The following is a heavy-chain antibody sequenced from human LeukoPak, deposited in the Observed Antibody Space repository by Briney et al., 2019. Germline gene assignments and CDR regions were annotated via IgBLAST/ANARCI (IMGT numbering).Heavy chain of an antibody. Sequence: SETLSLTCTVSGGSVSSGSYYWSWIRQPPGKGLEWIGYIYYSGSTNYNPSLKSRVTTSVDTSKNQFSLKLSSVTAADTAVYYCARSSKGIAVAGPPYWYFDLWGRGTLVTVSS. V-gene: IGHV4-61*01. D-gene: IGHD6-19*01. CDR3: ARSSKGIAVAGPPYWYFDL. CDR1: GGSVSSGSYY. J-gene: IGHJ2*01. CDR2: IYYSGST.